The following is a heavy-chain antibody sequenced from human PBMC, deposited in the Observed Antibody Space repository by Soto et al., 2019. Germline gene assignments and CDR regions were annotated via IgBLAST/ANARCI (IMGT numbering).Heavy chain of an antibody. D-gene: IGHD6-19*01. CDR1: GFTFSSYA. J-gene: IGHJ6*01. CDR3: ARDQXSSGWYQKYYYYYGMDV. CDR2: ISYDGSNK. Sequence: GGSLRLSCAASGFTFSSYAMHWVRQAPGKGLEWVAVISYDGSNKYYADSVKGRFTISRDNSKNTLYLQMNSLRAEDTAVYYCARDQXSSGWYQKYYYYYGMDVWGQGTTVTVSS. V-gene: IGHV3-30-3*01.